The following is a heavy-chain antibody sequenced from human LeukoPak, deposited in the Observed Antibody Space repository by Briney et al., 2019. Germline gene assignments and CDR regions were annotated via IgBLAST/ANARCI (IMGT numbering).Heavy chain of an antibody. V-gene: IGHV3-48*01. Sequence: GGSLRLSCAASGFTFSSYWMHWVRQAPGKGLEWISYISSDSSTIYYADSVKGRFTVSRDYSKNTLCLQMNSLRADDTAVYYCAGGSLGSGTSSDCCPLDYWGQGTRVTVSS. CDR1: GFTFSSYW. J-gene: IGHJ4*02. CDR2: ISSDSSTI. CDR3: AGGSLGSGTSSDCCPLDY. D-gene: IGHD2-15*01.